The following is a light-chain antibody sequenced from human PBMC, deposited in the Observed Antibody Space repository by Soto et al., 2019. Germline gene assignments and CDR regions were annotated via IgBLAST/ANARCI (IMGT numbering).Light chain of an antibody. CDR1: QSVSSSY. J-gene: IGKJ2*01. CDR2: GAS. Sequence: EIVLTQSPGTLSLSPGERVTLSCRASQSVSSSYLAWYQQKPGQAPRLLIYGASSRATGIPDRFSGSGSGTDFTLTISRLEPEDFAVYYCQQYGSSVAYTFGQGTKLEIK. V-gene: IGKV3-20*01. CDR3: QQYGSSVAYT.